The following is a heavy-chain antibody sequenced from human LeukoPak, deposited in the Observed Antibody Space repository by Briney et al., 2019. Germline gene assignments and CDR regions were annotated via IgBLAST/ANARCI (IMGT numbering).Heavy chain of an antibody. D-gene: IGHD6-19*01. CDR2: IYHSGST. V-gene: IGHV4-38-2*01. Sequence: SETLSLTCAVSGYSISSGYYWGWIRQPPGKGLEWIGSIYHSGSTYYNPSLKSRVTISVDTSKNQFSLKLSSVTAADTAVYYCARLGLTGYGSGWYYWGQGTLVTVSS. CDR3: ARLGLTGYGSGWYY. J-gene: IGHJ4*02. CDR1: GYSISSGYY.